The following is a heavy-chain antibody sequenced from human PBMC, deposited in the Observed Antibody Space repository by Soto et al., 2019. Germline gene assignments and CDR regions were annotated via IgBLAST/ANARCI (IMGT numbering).Heavy chain of an antibody. CDR3: ATCGQATSFRRKDYDIDV. Sequence: XQSLSLPFTVSCGSISRGVYAWSWIRQRQGKGLEWIVYIYYSGITYYNPSLKSRVTVSVDTSKNQFSLKLSSLTAADTAVYYCATCGQATSFRRKDYDIDVWGQGTTVTVSS. CDR2: IYYSGIT. D-gene: IGHD1-26*01. V-gene: IGHV4-31*03. J-gene: IGHJ6*02. CDR1: CGSISRGVYA.